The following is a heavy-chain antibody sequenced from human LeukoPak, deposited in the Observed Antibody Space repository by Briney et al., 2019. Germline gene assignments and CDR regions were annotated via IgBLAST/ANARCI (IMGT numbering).Heavy chain of an antibody. J-gene: IGHJ4*02. CDR3: ARDPMVPLFYFDY. Sequence: GGTLRLSCAASGFTFSSYSMNWVRQAPGKGLEWVSYISSSSSTIYYADSVKGRFTISRDNAKNSLYLQMNSLRAEDTAVYYCARDPMVPLFYFDYWGQGTLVTVSS. V-gene: IGHV3-48*01. CDR1: GFTFSSYS. CDR2: ISSSSSTI. D-gene: IGHD3-10*01.